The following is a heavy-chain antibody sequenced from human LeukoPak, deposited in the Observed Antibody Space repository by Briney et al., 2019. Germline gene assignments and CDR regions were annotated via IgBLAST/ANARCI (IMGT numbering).Heavy chain of an antibody. Sequence: GESLKISCKGSGYSFTSYWIGWVRQMPGKGLEWMGIIYPGDSDTRYSPSFQGQVTISADKSISTAYLQWSSLKASDTAMYYCARHAWGSSGEAAPQQQHIDYWGQGTLVTVSS. V-gene: IGHV5-51*01. CDR3: ARHAWGSSGEAAPQQQHIDY. D-gene: IGHD3-10*01. J-gene: IGHJ4*02. CDR1: GYSFTSYW. CDR2: IYPGDSDT.